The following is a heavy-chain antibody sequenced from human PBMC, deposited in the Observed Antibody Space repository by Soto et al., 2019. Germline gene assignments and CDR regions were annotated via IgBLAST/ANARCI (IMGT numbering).Heavy chain of an antibody. J-gene: IGHJ4*01. CDR3: ARDGRLEVAVTRY. Sequence: SSVKVSCKASGYTFTSYGISWVRQAPGQGLEWMGWISPYNGNXNXXXXXXXXXXXXXXTSTXTAYMELRSMRSDDTAMYYCARDGRLEVAVTRYWG. CDR1: GYTFTSYG. V-gene: IGHV1-18*01. D-gene: IGHD6-19*01. CDR2: ISPYNGNX.